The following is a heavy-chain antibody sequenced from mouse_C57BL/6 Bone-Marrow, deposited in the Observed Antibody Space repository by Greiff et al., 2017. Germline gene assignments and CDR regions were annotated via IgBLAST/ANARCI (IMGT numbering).Heavy chain of an antibody. Sequence: QVQLQQSGPELVKPGASVKISCKASGYAFSSSWMNWVKQRPGKGLEWIGRIYPGDGDTNYNGKFKGKATLTANKSSSTTYMQLSSLTSEDSAVCFCARAGAVVVDNWGQGTTLSVSS. J-gene: IGHJ2*01. CDR1: GYAFSSSW. V-gene: IGHV1-82*01. CDR3: ARAGAVVVDN. CDR2: IYPGDGDT. D-gene: IGHD1-1*01.